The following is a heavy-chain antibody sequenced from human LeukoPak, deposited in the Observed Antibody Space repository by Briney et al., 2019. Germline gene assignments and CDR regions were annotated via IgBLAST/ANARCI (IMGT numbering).Heavy chain of an antibody. CDR3: ARDFGYGDYPDY. Sequence: QPGGSLRPSCAASGFTFSSYWMHWVRQAPGKGLVSVSRINSDGSSTSYADSVKGRFTISRDNAKNTLYLQMNSLRAEDTAVYYCARDFGYGDYPDYWGQGTLVTVSS. J-gene: IGHJ4*02. CDR1: GFTFSSYW. CDR2: INSDGSST. V-gene: IGHV3-74*01. D-gene: IGHD4-17*01.